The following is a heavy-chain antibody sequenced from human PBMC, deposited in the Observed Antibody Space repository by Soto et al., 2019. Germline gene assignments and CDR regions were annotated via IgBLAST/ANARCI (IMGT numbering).Heavy chain of an antibody. CDR3: ARGNTIVASPPLY. J-gene: IGHJ4*02. CDR1: GFTFSSYA. Sequence: EVQLVESGGGLVQPGGSLRPSCAASGFTFSSYAMHWVRQAPGKGLEYVSAISSNGGSTYYANSVKGRFTISRDNSKNTLYLQMGSLRAEDMAVYYCARGNTIVASPPLYWGQGTLVTVSS. D-gene: IGHD5-12*01. CDR2: ISSNGGST. V-gene: IGHV3-64*01.